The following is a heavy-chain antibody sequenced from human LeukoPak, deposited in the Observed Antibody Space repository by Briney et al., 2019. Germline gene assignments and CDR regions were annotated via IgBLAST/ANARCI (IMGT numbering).Heavy chain of an antibody. V-gene: IGHV3-21*01. CDR1: GFTFSSYS. CDR3: ARAPNPYGSGSYYNY. CDR2: ISSSSSYI. Sequence: PGGSLRLSCAASGFTFSSYSMNWVRQAPEKGLEWVSSISSSSSYIYYADSVKGRFTISRDNAKNSLYLQMNSLRAEDTAVYYCARAPNPYGSGSYYNYWGQGTLVTVSS. D-gene: IGHD3-10*01. J-gene: IGHJ4*02.